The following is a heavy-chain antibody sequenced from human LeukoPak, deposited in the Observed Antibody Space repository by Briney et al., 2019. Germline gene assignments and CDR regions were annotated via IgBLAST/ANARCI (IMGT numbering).Heavy chain of an antibody. V-gene: IGHV1-46*01. D-gene: IGHD3-22*01. J-gene: IGHJ4*02. CDR2: INPSGGST. CDR3: ARVAAGYDSSGYRSSYFDY. CDR1: GYTFTSYY. Sequence: ASVKVSCKASGYTFTSYYMHWVRQAPGQGLEWMGIINPSGGSTSYAQKFQGRVTMTRDMSTSTVYMELSSLRSEDTAVYYCARVAAGYDSSGYRSSYFDYWGQGTLVTASS.